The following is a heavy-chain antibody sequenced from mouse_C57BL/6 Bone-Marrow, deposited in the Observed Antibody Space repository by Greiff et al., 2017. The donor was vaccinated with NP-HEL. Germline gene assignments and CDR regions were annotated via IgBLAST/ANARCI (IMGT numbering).Heavy chain of an antibody. CDR2: IYPRSGNT. J-gene: IGHJ4*01. D-gene: IGHD1-1*01. CDR3: ARIPPITTVVPYYAMDY. CDR1: GYTFTSYG. V-gene: IGHV1-81*01. Sequence: VKLQESGAELARPGASVKLSCKASGYTFTSYGISWVKQRTGQGLEWIGEIYPRSGNTYYNEKFKGKATLTADKSSSTAYMELRSLTSEDSAVYFCARIPPITTVVPYYAMDYWGQGTSVTVSS.